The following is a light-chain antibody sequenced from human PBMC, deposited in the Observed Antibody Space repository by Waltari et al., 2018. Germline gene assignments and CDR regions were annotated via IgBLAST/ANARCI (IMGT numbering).Light chain of an antibody. CDR1: SNDVGASNF. Sequence: QSALTQPASVSGSPGQSITISCTGTSNDVGASNFVSWYQQHPGRAPQLLVYDVTERPSGISYRFSGSKSANPASLTISGLLPEDEAIYYCSSFTDTHTLLFGGGTTVTVL. J-gene: IGLJ2*01. CDR3: SSFTDTHTLL. CDR2: DVT. V-gene: IGLV2-14*03.